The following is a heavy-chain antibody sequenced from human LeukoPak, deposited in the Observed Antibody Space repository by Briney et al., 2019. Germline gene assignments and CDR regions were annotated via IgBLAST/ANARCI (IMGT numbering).Heavy chain of an antibody. J-gene: IGHJ5*02. CDR2: IVPFLGEV. CDR1: GATLNIGHA. Sequence: ASVKVSCKAFGATLNIGHAFIWARQAPGQGLQWMGRIVPFLGEVNYAQNFQGRVSFTADKSTATMYMEMKSLRLDDTAIYYCSPCGHAYDWFGPWGQGTLVTVSS. CDR3: SPCGHAYDWFGP. V-gene: IGHV1-69*04. D-gene: IGHD5-12*01.